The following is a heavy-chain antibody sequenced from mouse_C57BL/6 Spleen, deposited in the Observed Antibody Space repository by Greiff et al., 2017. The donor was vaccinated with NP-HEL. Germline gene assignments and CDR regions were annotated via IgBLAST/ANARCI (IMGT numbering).Heavy chain of an antibody. Sequence: VQLQQSGPELVKPGASVKISCKASGYAFSSSWMNWVKQRPGKGLEWIGRIYPGDGDTNYNGKFKGKATLTADKSSSTAYMQLSNLTSADSAVYFCARSVYDGYFLYYFDYWGQGTTLTVSS. J-gene: IGHJ2*01. CDR2: IYPGDGDT. CDR3: ARSVYDGYFLYYFDY. V-gene: IGHV1-82*01. CDR1: GYAFSSSW. D-gene: IGHD2-3*01.